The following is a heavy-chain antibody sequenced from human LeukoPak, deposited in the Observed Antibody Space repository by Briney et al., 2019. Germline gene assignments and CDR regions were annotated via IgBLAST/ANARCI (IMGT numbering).Heavy chain of an antibody. CDR3: ASDSEWAGRDVFNY. D-gene: IGHD6-19*01. V-gene: IGHV3-30*02. CDR2: IRYDGSNK. CDR1: GFTFSSYA. Sequence: GGSLRLSCAASGFTFSSYAMSWVRQAPGKGLEWVAFIRYDGSNKYYADSVKGRFTISRDNSKNTLYLQMNSLRREDMAVYYCASDSEWAGRDVFNYWGRGILVTVSS. J-gene: IGHJ4*02.